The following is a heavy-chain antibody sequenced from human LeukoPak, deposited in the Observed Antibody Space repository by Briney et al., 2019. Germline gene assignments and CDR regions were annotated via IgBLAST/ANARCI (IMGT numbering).Heavy chain of an antibody. V-gene: IGHV1-69*05. CDR1: GGTFSSYA. D-gene: IGHD3-10*01. Sequence: ASVEVSCKASGGTFSSYAISWVRQAPGQGLEWMGGIIPIFGTANYAQKFQGRVTITTDESTSTAYMELSSLRSEDTAVYYCARDQGHYYGSGSYYWRYYYYYYMGVWGKGTTVTVSS. J-gene: IGHJ6*03. CDR3: ARDQGHYYGSGSYYWRYYYYYYMGV. CDR2: IIPIFGTA.